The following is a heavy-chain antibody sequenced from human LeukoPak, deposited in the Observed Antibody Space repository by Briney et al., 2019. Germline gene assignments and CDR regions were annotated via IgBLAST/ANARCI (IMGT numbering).Heavy chain of an antibody. D-gene: IGHD3-10*01. J-gene: IGHJ6*02. Sequence: GGSLRLSCVASGLTLDKYWMTWVRQAPGKGLEWVANIRQVGREKDLVDSVKGRFTISRDDATSSVYLQMSSVRVEDTAIYYCARGRFFYGWGMDVWGQGTTVTVS. CDR3: ARGRFFYGWGMDV. CDR2: IRQVGREK. V-gene: IGHV3-7*03. CDR1: GLTLDKYW.